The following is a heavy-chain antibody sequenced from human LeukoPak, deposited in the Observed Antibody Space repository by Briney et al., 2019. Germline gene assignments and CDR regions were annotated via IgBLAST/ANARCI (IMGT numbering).Heavy chain of an antibody. Sequence: ASVKVSCKASGYTFTSYDINWVRQATGQGLEWMGWLNPNSGNTGYAQKFQGRVTMTRSTSISTAYMELSSLRSEDTAVYYCARGGELTAASSFDSWGQGTLVTVSS. CDR1: GYTFTSYD. D-gene: IGHD2-21*02. CDR3: ARGGELTAASSFDS. CDR2: LNPNSGNT. J-gene: IGHJ4*02. V-gene: IGHV1-8*01.